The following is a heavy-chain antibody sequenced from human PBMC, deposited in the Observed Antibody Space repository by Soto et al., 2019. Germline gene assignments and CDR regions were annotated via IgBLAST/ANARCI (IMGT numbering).Heavy chain of an antibody. CDR3: ASGDFWSDYYYYGIDV. V-gene: IGHV1-8*01. CDR2: MNPNSGNT. Sequence: QVQLVQSGAEVKKPGASVKVSCKASGYTFTSYDINWVRQATGQGLEWMGWMNPNSGNTGYAQKFQGRVTMTRNTSISTAYMELSSLRSEDTAVYYCASGDFWSDYYYYGIDVWGQGTTVTVSS. J-gene: IGHJ6*02. CDR1: GYTFTSYD. D-gene: IGHD3-3*01.